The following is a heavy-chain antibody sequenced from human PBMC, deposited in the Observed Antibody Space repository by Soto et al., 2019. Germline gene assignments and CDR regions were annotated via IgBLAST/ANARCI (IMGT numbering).Heavy chain of an antibody. J-gene: IGHJ6*02. Sequence: QVQLVQSGAEVKKPGSSVKVSCKASGGTFSSYAISWVRQAPGQGLEWMGGIIPIFGTANYAQKFQGRVTITADESTSPAYMELSSLRSEDTAVYYCATDTAGRITIFGVDAPWLAINYYYGIDVWGQGTTVTVSS. CDR1: GGTFSSYA. CDR3: ATDTAGRITIFGVDAPWLAINYYYGIDV. V-gene: IGHV1-69*12. D-gene: IGHD3-3*01. CDR2: IIPIFGTA.